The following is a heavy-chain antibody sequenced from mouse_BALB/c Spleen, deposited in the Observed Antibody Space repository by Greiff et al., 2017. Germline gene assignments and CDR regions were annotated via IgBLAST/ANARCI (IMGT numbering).Heavy chain of an antibody. CDR2: INPSNGRT. CDR3: ARHLTGTRAMDY. Sequence: QVQLQQPGAELVKPGASVKLSCKASGYTFTSYWMHWVKQRPGQGLEWIGEINPSNGRTNYNEKFKSKATLTVDKSSSPAYMQLSSLTSEDSAVYYCARHLTGTRAMDYWGQGTSVTVSS. D-gene: IGHD4-1*01. CDR1: GYTFTSYW. V-gene: IGHV1S81*02. J-gene: IGHJ4*01.